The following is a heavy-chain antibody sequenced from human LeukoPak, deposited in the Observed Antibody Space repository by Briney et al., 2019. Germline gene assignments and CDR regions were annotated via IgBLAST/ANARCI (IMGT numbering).Heavy chain of an antibody. CDR1: VGSISSSSYY. Sequence: SETLSLTCTVSVGSISSSSYYWGWIRQPPGKGLEWIGSIYYSGSTYYNPSLKSRVTISVDTSKNQFSLKLSSVTAADTAVYYCARDGMAVPAVDAFDIWGQGTMVTVSS. CDR2: IYYSGST. V-gene: IGHV4-39*07. J-gene: IGHJ3*02. CDR3: ARDGMAVPAVDAFDI. D-gene: IGHD2-2*01.